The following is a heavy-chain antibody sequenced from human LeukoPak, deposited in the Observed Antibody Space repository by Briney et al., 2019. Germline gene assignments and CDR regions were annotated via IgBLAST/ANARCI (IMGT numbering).Heavy chain of an antibody. J-gene: IGHJ6*03. Sequence: SETLSLTCAVYGGSFSGYYWSWIRQPPGKGLEWIGEINHSGSTNYNPSLKSRVTISVDTSKNQFSLKLSSVTAADTAVYYCARGIVAYMDVWGKGTTVTISS. CDR1: GGSFSGYY. D-gene: IGHD5-12*01. CDR2: INHSGST. V-gene: IGHV4-34*01. CDR3: ARGIVAYMDV.